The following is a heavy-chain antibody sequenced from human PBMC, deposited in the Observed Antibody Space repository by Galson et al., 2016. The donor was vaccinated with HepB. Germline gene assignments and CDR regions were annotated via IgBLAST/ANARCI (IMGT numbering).Heavy chain of an antibody. J-gene: IGHJ4*02. CDR3: ARGAVAMIAAGGNDY. CDR1: GFTFSDYS. CDR2: ISSSSSFT. V-gene: IGHV3-11*03. D-gene: IGHD6-13*01. Sequence: SLRLSCAASGFTFSDYSMTWIRQAPGKGLQWVSDISSSSSFTHHADSVKGRFTISRDNAKNSLYLQMNSLGVEDTAVYYCARGAVAMIAAGGNDYWGQGTLVTVSS.